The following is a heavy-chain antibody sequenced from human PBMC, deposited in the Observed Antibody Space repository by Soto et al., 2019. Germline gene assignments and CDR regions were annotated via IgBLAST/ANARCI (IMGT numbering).Heavy chain of an antibody. V-gene: IGHV3-23*01. Sequence: GGSLRLSCAASGFTFSSYAMSWVSQAPGQGLEWVSAISGSGGSTYYADSVKGRFTIARDNSKNTLYLQMNSLRAEDTAVYYCAKDPGLGSSTGYYYYYGMDVWGQGTTVTVSS. CDR2: ISGSGGST. D-gene: IGHD2-2*01. CDR3: AKDPGLGSSTGYYYYYGMDV. CDR1: GFTFSSYA. J-gene: IGHJ6*02.